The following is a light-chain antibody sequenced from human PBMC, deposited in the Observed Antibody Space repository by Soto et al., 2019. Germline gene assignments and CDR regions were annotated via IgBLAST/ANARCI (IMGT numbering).Light chain of an antibody. Sequence: VLTASPGILSSFPKESATLSCRVSKSVSSSYLAWYQQKPGQAPRLLIYGASSRATGIPDRFSGSGSGTDFTLTISRLEPEDVAVYYCQQYGSLPPTFGQGTKVDIK. CDR1: KSVSSSY. CDR2: GAS. J-gene: IGKJ1*01. V-gene: IGKV3-20*01. CDR3: QQYGSLPPT.